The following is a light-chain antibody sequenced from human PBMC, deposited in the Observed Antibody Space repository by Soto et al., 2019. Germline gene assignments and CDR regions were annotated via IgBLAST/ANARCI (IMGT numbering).Light chain of an antibody. CDR1: IYDVGGYDF. CDR2: DVS. J-gene: IGLJ2*01. Sequence: QSALTQPASVSGSPGQSIIISCTGTIYDVGGYDFVSWYQQHPDTAPKLIMHDVSDRPSGVSSRFSGSKSANTASLTISGIQAEDEATYFCSSYSSSSTYVIFGGGTKLTVL. CDR3: SSYSSSSTYVI. V-gene: IGLV2-14*03.